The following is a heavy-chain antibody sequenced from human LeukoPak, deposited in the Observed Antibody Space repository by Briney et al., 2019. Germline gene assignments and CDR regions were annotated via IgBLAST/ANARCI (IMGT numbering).Heavy chain of an antibody. CDR2: LHSSGST. D-gene: IGHD2-15*01. CDR3: ARRVSTPSVAAGGFDF. J-gene: IGHJ4*02. Sequence: PSETLSLTCTVSGDSVNSDNHYWVWIRQPPGEGLEWIGSLHSSGSTYRHPSLKSRVTVSLDSAKNLFSLRLDSVTAADTAMYYCARRVSTPSVAAGGFDFWGQGTLVTVSS. CDR1: GDSVNSDNHY. V-gene: IGHV4-39*01.